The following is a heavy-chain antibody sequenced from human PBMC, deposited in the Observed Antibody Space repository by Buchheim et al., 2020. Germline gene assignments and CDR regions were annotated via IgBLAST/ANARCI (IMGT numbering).Heavy chain of an antibody. V-gene: IGHV3-13*04. J-gene: IGHJ6*02. CDR3: SRGAGEPELRTMDV. CDR1: GFTFSNYE. Sequence: EVQLVESGGGLVEPGGSLRLSCAASGFTFSNYEMHWVRQVIGKGLEWVSTIGVGGDTYYPGSVKGRFTISRENAKNSLYLQMNSLRAGDTAVYYCSRGAGEPELRTMDVWGQGTT. CDR2: IGVGGDT. D-gene: IGHD1-7*01.